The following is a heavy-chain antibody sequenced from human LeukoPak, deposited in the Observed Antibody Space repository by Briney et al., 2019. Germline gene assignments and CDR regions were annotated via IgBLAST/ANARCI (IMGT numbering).Heavy chain of an antibody. J-gene: IGHJ5*02. CDR3: APQGITMVRGVRTPNWFDP. V-gene: IGHV4-39*01. Sequence: SETLSLTCTVSGGSISSSSYYWGWIRQPPGKGLEWIGSIYYSGSTYYNPSLKSRVTISVDTSKNQFSQKLSSVTAADTAVYYCAPQGITMVRGVRTPNWFDPWGQGTLVTVSS. D-gene: IGHD3-10*01. CDR1: GGSISSSSYY. CDR2: IYYSGST.